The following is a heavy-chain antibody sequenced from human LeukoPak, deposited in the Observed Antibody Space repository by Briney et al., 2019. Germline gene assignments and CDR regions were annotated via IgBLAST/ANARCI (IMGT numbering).Heavy chain of an antibody. Sequence: KPSETLSRTCAVYGGSFSGYYWSWIRQPPGKGLESIGEIKHSGSTNYNPSLKSRVTISVDTSKNQFSLKLSSVTAADTAVYYCARGCRGYYYYYYMDVWGKGTTVTVSS. V-gene: IGHV4-34*01. CDR3: ARGCRGYYYYYYMDV. CDR2: IKHSGST. CDR1: GGSFSGYY. J-gene: IGHJ6*03.